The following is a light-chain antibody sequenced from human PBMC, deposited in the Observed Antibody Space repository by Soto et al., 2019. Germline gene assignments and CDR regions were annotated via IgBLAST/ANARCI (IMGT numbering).Light chain of an antibody. Sequence: DIQMTQSPSSLSASVGDRVTITCRASQSISSYLNWYQQKPGKAPKLLIYTASTLQSGVPSRFSGSGSGTDFTLTISSLQPEDFATYYCQQTYRTPTFGQGTKVDI. CDR2: TAS. V-gene: IGKV1-39*01. CDR1: QSISSY. CDR3: QQTYRTPT. J-gene: IGKJ1*01.